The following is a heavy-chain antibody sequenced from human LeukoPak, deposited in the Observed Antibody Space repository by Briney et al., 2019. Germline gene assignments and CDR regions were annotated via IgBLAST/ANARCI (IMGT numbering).Heavy chain of an antibody. D-gene: IGHD6-6*01. CDR2: INHSGST. Sequence: SETLSLTCAVYGGSFSGYYWSWIRQPPGKGLEWIGEINHSGSTNYNPSLKSRVTISVDTSKNQFSLKLSSVTAADTAVYYCARDVGYSSSSGAFDYWGQGALVTVSS. CDR3: ARDVGYSSSSGAFDY. V-gene: IGHV4-34*01. CDR1: GGSFSGYY. J-gene: IGHJ4*02.